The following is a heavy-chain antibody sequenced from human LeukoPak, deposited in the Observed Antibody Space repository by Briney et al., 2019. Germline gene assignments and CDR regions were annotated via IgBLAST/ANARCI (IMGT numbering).Heavy chain of an antibody. CDR3: ARDNLGSSSDY. Sequence: SETLSLTCTVSGGSISSYYWSWIRQPAGKGLEWIGRIYSSGSTNYSPSLKSRVTMSVDTSKNQFSLKLYSVTAADTAIYDCARDNLGSSSDYWGQGTLVTVSS. D-gene: IGHD6-6*01. J-gene: IGHJ4*02. V-gene: IGHV4-4*07. CDR2: IYSSGST. CDR1: GGSISSYY.